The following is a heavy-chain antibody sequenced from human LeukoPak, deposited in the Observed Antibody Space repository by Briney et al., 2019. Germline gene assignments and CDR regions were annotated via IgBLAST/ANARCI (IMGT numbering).Heavy chain of an antibody. CDR1: GGSISSSSYY. J-gene: IGHJ5*02. Sequence: PSETLSLTCTVSGGSISSSSYYWGWIRQPPGKGLEWIGYIYYSGSTYYNPPLKSRVTISVDTSKSQFSLKLSSVTAADTAVYYCARGKVFGVVPNWFDPWGQGTLVTVSS. D-gene: IGHD3-3*01. V-gene: IGHV4-30-4*08. CDR3: ARGKVFGVVPNWFDP. CDR2: IYYSGST.